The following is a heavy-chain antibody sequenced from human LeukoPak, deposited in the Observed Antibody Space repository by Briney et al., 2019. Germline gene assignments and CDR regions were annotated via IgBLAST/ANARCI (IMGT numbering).Heavy chain of an antibody. Sequence: ASVKVSCKVPGYTLTELSMHWVRQAPGKGLEWMGGFDPEDGETIYAQKFQGRVTMTEDTSTDTAYMELSSLRSEDTAVYYCATLYGGNSVDDYWGQGTLVTVSS. CDR3: ATLYGGNSVDDY. V-gene: IGHV1-24*01. D-gene: IGHD4-23*01. J-gene: IGHJ4*02. CDR2: FDPEDGET. CDR1: GYTLTELS.